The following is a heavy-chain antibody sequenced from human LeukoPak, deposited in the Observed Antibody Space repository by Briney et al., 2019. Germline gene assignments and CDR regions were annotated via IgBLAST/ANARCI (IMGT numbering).Heavy chain of an antibody. CDR1: GYTFTSYG. D-gene: IGHD6-13*01. CDR3: ARILEPSSSSNYYYYYMDV. CDR2: ISAYNGNT. Sequence: GASVKVSCKASGYTFTSYGISWVRQAPGQGLEWMGWISAYNGNTNYAQKLQGRVTMTTDTSTSTAYMELRSLRSDDTAVYYCARILEPSSSSNYYYYYMDVWGKGTTVTVSS. J-gene: IGHJ6*03. V-gene: IGHV1-18*01.